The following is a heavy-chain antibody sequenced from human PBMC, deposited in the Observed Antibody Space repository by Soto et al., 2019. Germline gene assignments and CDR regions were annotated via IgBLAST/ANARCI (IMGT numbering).Heavy chain of an antibody. Sequence: QVPLVQSGAEVKKPGASVKVSCKASGYTFTSYGISWVRQAPGQGLEWMGWISAYNGNTNYAQKLQGRVTMTTDTTTITAYMELRSLRSDDTAVYYCARVPPNWNRYYYYYGMDVWGQGTTVTVCS. CDR2: ISAYNGNT. CDR1: GYTFTSYG. D-gene: IGHD1-1*01. J-gene: IGHJ6*02. CDR3: ARVPPNWNRYYYYYGMDV. V-gene: IGHV1-18*01.